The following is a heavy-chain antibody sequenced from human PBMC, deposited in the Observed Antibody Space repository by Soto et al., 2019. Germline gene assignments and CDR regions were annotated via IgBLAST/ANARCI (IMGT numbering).Heavy chain of an antibody. Sequence: EVQLVESGGGLVQPGGSLRLSCAASGFTVSSNYMSWVRQAPGKGLEWVSVIYSGGSTYYADSVKGRFTISRDNSKNTRYLQMNSLRAEDTAVYYCASNGIQLWSGDFDYWGQGTLVTVSS. V-gene: IGHV3-66*01. CDR2: IYSGGST. CDR3: ASNGIQLWSGDFDY. D-gene: IGHD5-18*01. J-gene: IGHJ4*02. CDR1: GFTVSSNY.